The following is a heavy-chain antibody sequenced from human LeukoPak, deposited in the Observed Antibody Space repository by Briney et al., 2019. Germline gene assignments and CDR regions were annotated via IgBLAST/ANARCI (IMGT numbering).Heavy chain of an antibody. CDR1: GGSISSGDYY. D-gene: IGHD5-24*01. CDR3: ARVEMATISFFDY. Sequence: SQTLSLTCTVSGGSISSGDYYWSWIRQPPGKGLEWIGYIYYSGSTYYNPSLKSRVTISVDTSKNQFSLKLSSVTAADTAVYYCARVEMATISFFDYWGQGTLVTVSS. CDR2: IYYSGST. J-gene: IGHJ4*02. V-gene: IGHV4-30-4*01.